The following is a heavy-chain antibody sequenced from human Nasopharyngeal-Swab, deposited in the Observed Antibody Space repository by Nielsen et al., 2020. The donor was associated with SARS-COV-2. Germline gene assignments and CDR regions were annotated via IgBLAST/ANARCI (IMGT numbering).Heavy chain of an antibody. CDR1: GFTFSTYG. CDR2: MSYGGSIK. CDR3: ARRKEILWLGSQRHGMDV. J-gene: IGHJ6*02. Sequence: GGSLRLSCAASGFTFSTYGMHWVRQAPGTGLEWVAVMSYGGSIKHYADYVEGRFTISRDASKNTLYLQMNSLRPEDTAVYYCARRKEILWLGSQRHGMDVWGQGTTVTVSS. V-gene: IGHV3-30*03. D-gene: IGHD3-10*01.